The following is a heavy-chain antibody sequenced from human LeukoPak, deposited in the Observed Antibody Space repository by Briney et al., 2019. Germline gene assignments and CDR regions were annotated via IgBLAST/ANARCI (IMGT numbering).Heavy chain of an antibody. D-gene: IGHD6-6*01. V-gene: IGHV1-2*02. CDR3: ARDREAARPEFDY. CDR2: INPNSGGT. J-gene: IGHJ4*02. Sequence: GASVKVSCKASGYTFTGYYMHWVRQAPGQGLEWMGWINPNSGGTNYAQKFQGRVTMTRDTSISTAYMELSRLRSDGTAVYYCARDREAARPEFDYWGQGTLVTVSS. CDR1: GYTFTGYY.